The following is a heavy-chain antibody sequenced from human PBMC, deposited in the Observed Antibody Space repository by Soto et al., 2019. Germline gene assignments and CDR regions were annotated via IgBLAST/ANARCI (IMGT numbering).Heavy chain of an antibody. CDR2: IYYSGST. CDR1: GGSISSSSYY. Sequence: ETLSLTCTVSGGSISSSSYYWGWIRQPPGKGLEWIGSIYYSGSTYYNPSLKSRVTISVDTSKNQFSLKLSSVTAADTAVYYCASLDSGSYFYSDYWGQGTLVTVSS. V-gene: IGHV4-39*01. D-gene: IGHD1-26*01. CDR3: ASLDSGSYFYSDY. J-gene: IGHJ4*02.